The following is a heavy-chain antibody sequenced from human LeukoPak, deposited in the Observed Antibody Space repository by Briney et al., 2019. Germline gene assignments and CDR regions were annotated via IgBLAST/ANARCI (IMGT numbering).Heavy chain of an antibody. Sequence: SVKVSCKASGGTFSSYAISWVRQAPGQGLEWMGGIIPIFGTANYAQKFQGRVTITTDEYTSTAYMELSSLRSEDTAVYYCASAGSNLAPNYYDSSGYPYYYYYMDVWGKGTTVTVSS. D-gene: IGHD3-22*01. CDR1: GGTFSSYA. CDR2: IIPIFGTA. V-gene: IGHV1-69*05. J-gene: IGHJ6*03. CDR3: ASAGSNLAPNYYDSSGYPYYYYYMDV.